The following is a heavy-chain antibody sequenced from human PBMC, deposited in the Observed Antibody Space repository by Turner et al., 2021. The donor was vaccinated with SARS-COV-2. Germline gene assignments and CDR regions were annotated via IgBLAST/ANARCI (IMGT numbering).Heavy chain of an antibody. CDR3: TKDISPGGADY. CDR1: GFTFSSYG. J-gene: IGHJ4*02. CDR2: IYWNGDV. Sequence: QVQLVESGGGVVQPGRSLRLSCAASGFTFSSYGMHWVRQAPGKGLEWVSGIYWNGDVDYADSVKGRFTTSRDNAKNSLYLQMNSLRPEDTAFYYCTKDISPGGADYWGQGTLVTVSS. D-gene: IGHD3-10*01. V-gene: IGHV3-NL1*01.